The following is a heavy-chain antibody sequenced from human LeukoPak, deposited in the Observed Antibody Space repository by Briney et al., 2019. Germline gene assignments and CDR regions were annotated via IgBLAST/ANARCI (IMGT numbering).Heavy chain of an antibody. CDR1: GFIFDVYA. D-gene: IGHD3-10*01. V-gene: IGHV3-43*02. Sequence: PGGSLRLSWAASGFIFDVYAMHWVRQAPGKGLEWVSRISGDGGRTYYTDSVKGRFTISRDNSKHSLYLQMNSLRTEDTALYYCTKNGGYSDAFDIWGQGTMVTVSS. CDR3: TKNGGYSDAFDI. J-gene: IGHJ3*02. CDR2: ISGDGGRT.